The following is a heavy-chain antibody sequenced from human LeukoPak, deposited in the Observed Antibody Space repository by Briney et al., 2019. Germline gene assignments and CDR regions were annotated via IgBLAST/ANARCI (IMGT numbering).Heavy chain of an antibody. Sequence: PSETLSLTCTVSGGSISSYYWSWIRQPPGKGLEWIGEINHSGSTNYNPSLKSRVTISVDTSKNQFSLKLSSVTAADTAVYYCARARGRTYDDFWSGPPVFWFDPWGQGTLVTVSS. V-gene: IGHV4-34*01. J-gene: IGHJ5*02. CDR1: GGSISSYY. CDR2: INHSGST. D-gene: IGHD3-3*01. CDR3: ARARGRTYDDFWSGPPVFWFDP.